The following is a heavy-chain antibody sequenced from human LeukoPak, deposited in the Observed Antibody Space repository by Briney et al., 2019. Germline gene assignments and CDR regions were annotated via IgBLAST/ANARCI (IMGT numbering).Heavy chain of an antibody. CDR3: ARAPGYATLEYFDY. J-gene: IGHJ4*02. Sequence: DSVKGRFTISRDNSKNTLYLQMNSLRAEDTAVYYCARAPGYATLEYFDYWGQGTLVTVSS. V-gene: IGHV3-53*01. D-gene: IGHD1-1*01.